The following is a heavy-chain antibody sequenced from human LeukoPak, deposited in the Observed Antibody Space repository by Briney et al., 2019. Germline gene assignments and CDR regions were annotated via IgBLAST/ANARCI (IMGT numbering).Heavy chain of an antibody. V-gene: IGHV3-30*03. CDR1: GFTFSSYG. D-gene: IGHD4-23*01. CDR2: ISYDGSNK. CDR3: ARDHSTVEDYYYYYYMDV. J-gene: IGHJ6*03. Sequence: GRSLRLSCAASGFTFSSYGMHWVRQAPGKGLEWVAVISYDGSNKYYADSVKGRFTISRDNSKNSLYLQMNSLRAEDTALYYCARDHSTVEDYYYYYYMDVWGKGTTVTVSS.